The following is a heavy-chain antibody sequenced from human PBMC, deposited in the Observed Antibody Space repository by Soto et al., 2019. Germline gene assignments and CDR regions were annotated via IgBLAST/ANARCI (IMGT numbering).Heavy chain of an antibody. J-gene: IGHJ4*02. CDR3: AKRHTTVATPAIYFDY. V-gene: IGHV3-23*01. D-gene: IGHD1-1*01. Sequence: EVPLLESGGDLVQPGGSLRLSCAASGFTFSSYTMNWVRQAPGKGLEWVSTFVGSTGSTFYADSVKGRFTISRDDSKNTLYLQMNSLRAEDTAVYYCAKRHTTVATPAIYFDYWGQGTLVTVSS. CDR1: GFTFSSYT. CDR2: FVGSTGST.